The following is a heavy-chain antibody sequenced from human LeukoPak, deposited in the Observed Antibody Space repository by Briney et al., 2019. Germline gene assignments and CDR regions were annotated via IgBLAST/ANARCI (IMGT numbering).Heavy chain of an antibody. Sequence: GRSLRLSCAASGFTLSSYWMHWVRHAPGQGLVWVSRINSDGSSTIYADSVKGRFTISRDNAKNTLYLQINSLRAEDTAVYYCAIIYGDYGFDYWGQGTLVTVSS. D-gene: IGHD4-17*01. CDR2: INSDGSST. V-gene: IGHV3-74*01. CDR3: AIIYGDYGFDY. J-gene: IGHJ4*02. CDR1: GFTLSSYW.